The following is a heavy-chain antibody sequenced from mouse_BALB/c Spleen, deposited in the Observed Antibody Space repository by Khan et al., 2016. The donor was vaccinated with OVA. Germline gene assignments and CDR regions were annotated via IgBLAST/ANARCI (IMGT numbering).Heavy chain of an antibody. V-gene: IGHV1S137*01. Sequence: VQLKESGPELVRPGVSVKISCKGSGYTFTDYAMHWVKQSHAKSLEWIGVISNYNGNTNYNQKFKGKATMTVDKSSSTAYMELARLTSEDSAIYYCARSATLSNSWFAYWGQGTLVTVSA. D-gene: IGHD1-2*01. J-gene: IGHJ3*01. CDR2: ISNYNGNT. CDR3: ARSATLSNSWFAY. CDR1: GYTFTDYA.